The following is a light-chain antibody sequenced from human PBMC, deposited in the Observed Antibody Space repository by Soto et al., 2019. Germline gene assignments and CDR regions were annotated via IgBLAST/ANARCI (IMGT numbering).Light chain of an antibody. J-gene: IGLJ1*01. Sequence: QSVLTQPPSASGTPGQRVSFFCSGSRSNIGSNPVSWYQQLPGTAPKLLIYNNDQRPSGVPNRFSGSKSGTTASLAISGLRSEDEADYYCSSYTSSSTLVFGTGTKLTVL. CDR3: SSYTSSSTLV. V-gene: IGLV1-44*01. CDR2: NND. CDR1: RSNIGSNP.